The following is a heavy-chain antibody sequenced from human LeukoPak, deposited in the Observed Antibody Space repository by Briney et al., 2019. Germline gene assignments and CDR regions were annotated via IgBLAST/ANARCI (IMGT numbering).Heavy chain of an antibody. CDR3: AREGGPYRPLDY. J-gene: IGHJ4*02. CDR1: GGSITNTNY. Sequence: SGTLSLTCGVSGGSITNTNYWTWVRQPPGKGLEWIGEFNLQGSTNYNPSLMGRVAIAVDTSDNHISLQLPSVTAADTAVYYCAREGGPYRPLDYSGQGTLVTVSS. V-gene: IGHV4-4*02. CDR2: FNLQGST.